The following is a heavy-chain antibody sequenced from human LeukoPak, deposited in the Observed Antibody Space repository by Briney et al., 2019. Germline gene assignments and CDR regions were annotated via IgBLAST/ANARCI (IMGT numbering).Heavy chain of an antibody. CDR3: AELGITMIGGV. CDR1: GFTFSAHN. Sequence: GGSLRLSCAASGFTFSAHNMNWVRQAAGGGLEWVSYISSSGTIIYYADSVKGRFTISRDNAMHSLYLQMNSLRAEDTAVYYCAELGITMIGGVWGKGTTVTISS. D-gene: IGHD3-10*02. CDR2: ISSSGTII. J-gene: IGHJ6*04. V-gene: IGHV3-48*01.